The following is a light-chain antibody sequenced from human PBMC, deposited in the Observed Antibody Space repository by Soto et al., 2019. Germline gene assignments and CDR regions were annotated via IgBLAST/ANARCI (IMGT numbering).Light chain of an antibody. CDR2: DAS. V-gene: IGKV1-5*01. CDR1: QSISIW. CDR3: QQFHSFPIT. J-gene: IGKJ5*01. Sequence: DLQMTQSPSTLPASAGDRVTITCRASQSISIWLAWYQQKPGKAPKLLINDASSLESGVPSRFTGSGSGTEFTLTISNLQPDDFATYYCQQFHSFPITFGQGTRLEIK.